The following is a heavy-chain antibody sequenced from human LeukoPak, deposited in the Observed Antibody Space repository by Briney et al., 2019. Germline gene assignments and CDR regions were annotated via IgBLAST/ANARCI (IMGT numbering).Heavy chain of an antibody. V-gene: IGHV1-2*02. J-gene: IGHJ4*02. CDR3: ARATVITMVRGVIPYFGY. Sequence: ASVKVSCKASGYTFTGYYMHWVRQAPGQGLEWMGWINPNSGGTNYAQKFQGRVTMTRDTSISTAYMELSRLRSDDTAVYYCARATVITMVRGVIPYFGYWGQGTLVTVSS. D-gene: IGHD3-10*01. CDR1: GYTFTGYY. CDR2: INPNSGGT.